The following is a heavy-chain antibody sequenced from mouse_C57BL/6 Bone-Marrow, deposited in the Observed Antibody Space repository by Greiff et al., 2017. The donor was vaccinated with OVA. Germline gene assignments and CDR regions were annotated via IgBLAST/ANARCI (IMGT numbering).Heavy chain of an antibody. V-gene: IGHV1-81*01. CDR3: ARVITTVVASRYFDV. Sequence: QVHVKQSGAELARPGASVKLSCKASGYTFTSYGISWVKQRTGQGLEWIGEIYPRSGNTYYNEKFKGKATLTADKSSSTAYMELRSLTSEDSAVYFCARVITTVVASRYFDVWGTGTTVTVSS. CDR1: GYTFTSYG. D-gene: IGHD1-1*01. J-gene: IGHJ1*03. CDR2: IYPRSGNT.